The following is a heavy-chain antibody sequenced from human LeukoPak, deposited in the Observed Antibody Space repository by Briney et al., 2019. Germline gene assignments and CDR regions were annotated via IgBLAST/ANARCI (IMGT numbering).Heavy chain of an antibody. V-gene: IGHV4-34*01. CDR1: GGSFSGDY. D-gene: IGHD2-2*01. J-gene: IGHJ5*02. Sequence: PSETLSLTCAVYGGSFSGDYWSWIRQPPGKGLEWIGEINHSGSTNYNPSLKSRVTISVDTSKNQFSLKLSSVAAADTAVYYCASVGIVVVPAAPGIGFHPWGQGTLVTVSS. CDR3: ASVGIVVVPAAPGIGFHP. CDR2: INHSGST.